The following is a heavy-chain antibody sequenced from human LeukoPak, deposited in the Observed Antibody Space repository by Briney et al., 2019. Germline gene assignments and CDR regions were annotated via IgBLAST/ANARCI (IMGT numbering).Heavy chain of an antibody. CDR3: ARDWRGAFDY. V-gene: IGHV4-39*07. CDR2: IYYSVST. Sequence: SETLSLTCTVSGGSISSSNYYWGWIRQPPGKGLEWIGSIYYSVSTYYNPSLKSRVTISVDTSKNQFSLNLSSVTAADTAVYYCARDWRGAFDYWGQGTLVTVSS. CDR1: GGSISSSNYY. J-gene: IGHJ4*02. D-gene: IGHD3-10*01.